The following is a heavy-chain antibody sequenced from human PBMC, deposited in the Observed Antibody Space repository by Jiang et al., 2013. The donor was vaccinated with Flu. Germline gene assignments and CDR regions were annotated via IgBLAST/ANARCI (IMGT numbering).Heavy chain of an antibody. Sequence: ASGFTFDDYAMHWVRQAPGKGLEWVSGISWNSGSIGYADSVKGRFTISRDNAKNSLYLQMNSLRAEDTALYYCAKDIFADYYYGMDVWGQGTTVTVSS. CDR1: GFTFDDYA. J-gene: IGHJ6*02. CDR3: AKDIFADYYYGMDV. D-gene: IGHD3-3*01. V-gene: IGHV3-9*01. CDR2: ISWNSGSI.